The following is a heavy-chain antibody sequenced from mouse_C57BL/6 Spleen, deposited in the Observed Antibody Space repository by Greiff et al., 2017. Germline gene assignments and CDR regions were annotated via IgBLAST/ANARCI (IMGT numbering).Heavy chain of an antibody. CDR1: GYTFTDYY. CDR3: ARSPPTTVVATYYAMDY. V-gene: IGHV1-75*01. Sequence: VHLVESGPELVKPGASVKISCKASGYTFTDYYINWVKQRPGQGLEWIGWIFPGSGSTYYNEKFKGKATLTVDKSSSTAYMLLSSLTSEDSAVYFCARSPPTTVVATYYAMDYWGQGTSVTVSS. CDR2: IFPGSGST. J-gene: IGHJ4*01. D-gene: IGHD1-1*01.